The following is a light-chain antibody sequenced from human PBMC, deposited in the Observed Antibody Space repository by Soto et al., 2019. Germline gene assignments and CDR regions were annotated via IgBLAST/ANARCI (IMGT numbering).Light chain of an antibody. Sequence: QSALTQPASVSGSPGQSIAISCTGTSSDVGAYNYVSWYQQNPGKAPKVMIYDVNNRPSGVSDRFSGSKSGNTASLTISGLQADDEADYYCSSYTTGSLYVFGSGTKLTVL. J-gene: IGLJ1*01. CDR1: SSDVGAYNY. CDR2: DVN. CDR3: SSYTTGSLYV. V-gene: IGLV2-14*01.